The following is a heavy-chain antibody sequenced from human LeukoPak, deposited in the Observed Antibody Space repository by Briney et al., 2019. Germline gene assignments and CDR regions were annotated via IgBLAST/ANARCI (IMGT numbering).Heavy chain of an antibody. J-gene: IGHJ4*02. V-gene: IGHV4-34*01. CDR3: ARQEYYYGSGSYHPPYYFDY. Sequence: SETLSLTCAVYGGSFSGYYWSWIRQPPGKGLEWIGEINHSGSTNYNPSLKSRVTISVDTSKNQFSLKLSSVTAADTAVYYCARQEYYYGSGSYHPPYYFDYWGQGTLVTVSS. CDR1: GGSFSGYY. CDR2: INHSGST. D-gene: IGHD3-10*01.